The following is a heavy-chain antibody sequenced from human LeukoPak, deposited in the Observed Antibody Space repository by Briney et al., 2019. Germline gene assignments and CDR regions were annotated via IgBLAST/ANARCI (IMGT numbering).Heavy chain of an antibody. J-gene: IGHJ4*02. CDR2: IYHSGST. CDR1: GYSISSGYY. CDR3: ARAGTAMVNIDY. V-gene: IGHV4-38-2*02. Sequence: SETLSLTCTVSGYSISSGYYWGWIRQPPGKGLEWIGSIYHSGSTYYNPSLKSRVTISVDTSKNQFSLKLSSVTAADTAVYYCARAGTAMVNIDYWGQGTLVTVSS. D-gene: IGHD5-18*01.